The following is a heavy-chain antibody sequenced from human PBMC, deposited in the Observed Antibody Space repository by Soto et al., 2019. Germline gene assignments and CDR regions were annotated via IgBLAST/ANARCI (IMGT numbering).Heavy chain of an antibody. Sequence: VQLVESGGGLVQPGGSLRLSCAASGFTFSSYWMHWVRQAPGKGLVWVSRINSDGSSTSYADSVKGRFTISRDNAKNTLYLQMNSLRAEDTAVYYCGGYYDSRNFDYWGQGTLVTVSS. V-gene: IGHV3-74*01. CDR3: GGYYDSRNFDY. CDR1: GFTFSSYW. CDR2: INSDGSST. J-gene: IGHJ4*02. D-gene: IGHD3-22*01.